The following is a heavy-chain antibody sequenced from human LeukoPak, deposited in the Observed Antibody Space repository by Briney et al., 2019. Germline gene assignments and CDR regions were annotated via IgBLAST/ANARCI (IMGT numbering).Heavy chain of an antibody. CDR3: ARRHPIVVVPAWREKQNNWFDP. D-gene: IGHD2-2*01. Sequence: GESLKISCKGSGYSFTSYWIGWVRQMPGKGLEWMGIIYPGDSDTRYSPSFQGQVTISADKSISTAYLQWSSLKASDTAMYYCARRHPIVVVPAWREKQNNWFDPWGQGTLVTVSS. CDR1: GYSFTSYW. J-gene: IGHJ5*02. V-gene: IGHV5-51*01. CDR2: IYPGDSDT.